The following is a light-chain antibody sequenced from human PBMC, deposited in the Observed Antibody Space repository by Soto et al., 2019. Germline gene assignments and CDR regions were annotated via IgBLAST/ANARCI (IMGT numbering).Light chain of an antibody. V-gene: IGKV3-20*01. CDR1: QRVSGSS. J-gene: IGKJ2*01. CDR3: QQYGNSPS. CDR2: GAS. Sequence: VLPQSPGTLSLSPGDRATLSCMASQRVSGSSLAWYQQKPGQAPRLLIYGASSRATGVPDRFSGNGSGADFTLTISGLEPEDFALYHCQQYGNSPSFGQGTKLE.